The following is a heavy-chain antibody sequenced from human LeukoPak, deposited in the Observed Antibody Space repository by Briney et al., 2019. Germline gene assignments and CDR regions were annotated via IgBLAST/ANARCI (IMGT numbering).Heavy chain of an antibody. CDR1: GFTFSSYS. Sequence: PWGSPGLSCAASGFTFSSYSMNWVHQAPGKGLEWVSFISSSSTYIYYADSMKGRFTISRDNAKNSLYLQMNSLRAEDTAVYYCARNGGNSDFDYWGHGTLVTVSS. V-gene: IGHV3-21*01. CDR2: ISSSSTYI. D-gene: IGHD4-23*01. CDR3: ARNGGNSDFDY. J-gene: IGHJ4*01.